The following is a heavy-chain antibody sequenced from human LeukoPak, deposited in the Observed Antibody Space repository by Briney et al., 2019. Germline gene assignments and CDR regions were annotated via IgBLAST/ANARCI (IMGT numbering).Heavy chain of an antibody. CDR3: AREVMVGATTA. D-gene: IGHD1-26*01. J-gene: IGHJ5*02. V-gene: IGHV4-61*02. CDR2: IHNSGTT. Sequence: SETLSLTCTVSGASISSGSYYWSWIRQPAGKGLEWIGRIHNSGTTKYDPSLKSRVTISIDTSKNQFSLRLSSVTGADTAVYYCAREVMVGATTAWGQGTLVTVSS. CDR1: GASISSGSYY.